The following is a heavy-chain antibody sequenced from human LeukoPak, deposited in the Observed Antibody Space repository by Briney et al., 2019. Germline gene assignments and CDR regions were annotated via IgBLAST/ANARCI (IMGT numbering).Heavy chain of an antibody. CDR2: ISAYNGNT. D-gene: IGHD3-10*01. V-gene: IGHV1-18*01. Sequence: EASVKVSCKASGYTFTSYGISWVRQAPGQGLEWMGWISAYNGNTNYAQKLQGRVTMTTDTSTSTAYMELRSLRSDDTAVYYCARSESQGSYSRMVVNYFDYWGQGTLVTVSS. J-gene: IGHJ4*02. CDR3: ARSESQGSYSRMVVNYFDY. CDR1: GYTFTSYG.